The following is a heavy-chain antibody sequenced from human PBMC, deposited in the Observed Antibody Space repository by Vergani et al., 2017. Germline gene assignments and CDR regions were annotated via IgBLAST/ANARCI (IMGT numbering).Heavy chain of an antibody. D-gene: IGHD3-10*01. CDR2: IHHSGDT. V-gene: IGHV4-38-2*01. Sequence: QVQLQESGPGLVKPSENLTLTCDVSDSSIMTNPYGVWFRQSPGKGLEWIGCIHHSGDTHYNSSLKSRVSISIVSSSKFSLSLTSVTAADTAIYYCARHRGSGGFFPSSYFYGLDVRGHGTTVTVSS. J-gene: IGHJ6*02. CDR3: ARHRGSGGFFPSSYFYGLDV. CDR1: DSSIMTNPY.